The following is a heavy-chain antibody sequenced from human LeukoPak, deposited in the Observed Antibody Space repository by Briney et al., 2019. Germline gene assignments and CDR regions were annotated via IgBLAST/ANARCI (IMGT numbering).Heavy chain of an antibody. V-gene: IGHV4-4*02. CDR1: GGSITSTNY. Sequence: SETLSLTCGVSGGSITSTNYWTWVRQPPGKGLEWIGEVNLQGSTNYNPSLKGRVTISVDRSNNQFSLRLTSVTAADTAVYYCARGEEHGSGTVHFDYWGQGTLVTVSS. CDR3: ARGEEHGSGTVHFDY. CDR2: VNLQGST. D-gene: IGHD3-10*01. J-gene: IGHJ4*02.